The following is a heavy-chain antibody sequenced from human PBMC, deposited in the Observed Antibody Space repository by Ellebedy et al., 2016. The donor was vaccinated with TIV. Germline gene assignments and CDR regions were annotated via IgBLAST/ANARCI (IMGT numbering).Heavy chain of an antibody. J-gene: IGHJ6*03. Sequence: GGSLRLXXAASGFIFGSYAMSWVRQAPGKGLEWVSTITGGSGSTHYADSVKGRFTISRDNSQNTLYVQMKNLTVADTAVYYCAKVTAGAGSSDYYMDVWGKGTTVTVFS. CDR3: AKVTAGAGSSDYYMDV. V-gene: IGHV3-23*01. D-gene: IGHD1-1*01. CDR2: ITGGSGST. CDR1: GFIFGSYA.